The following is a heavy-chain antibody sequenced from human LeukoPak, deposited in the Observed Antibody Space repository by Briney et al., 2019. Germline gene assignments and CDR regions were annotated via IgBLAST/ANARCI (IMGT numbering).Heavy chain of an antibody. V-gene: IGHV4-59*01. CDR2: IYYSGST. J-gene: IGHJ4*02. CDR3: ARGAPHCSGGSCYLGPFDY. D-gene: IGHD2-15*01. Sequence: PSETLSLTCTVSGGSLSSYYWSWIRQPPGKGLEWIGYIYYSGSTNYNPSLKSRVTISVDTSKNQFSLKLSSVTAADTAVYYCARGAPHCSGGSCYLGPFDYWGQGTLVTVSS. CDR1: GGSLSSYY.